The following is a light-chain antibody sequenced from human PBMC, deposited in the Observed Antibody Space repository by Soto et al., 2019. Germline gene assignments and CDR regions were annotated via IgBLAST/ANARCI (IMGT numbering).Light chain of an antibody. J-gene: IGLJ1*01. CDR2: DVT. CDR3: RSYTSSSTYV. Sequence: QSVLTQPASVSGSPGQSITISCTGTSSDVGGYNYVSWYQQHPGKAPKLMIYDVTNRPSGVSNRFSGSKSGYTASLTISGLQAEDEADYYCRSYTSSSTYVFGTGTKVTVL. CDR1: SSDVGGYNY. V-gene: IGLV2-14*03.